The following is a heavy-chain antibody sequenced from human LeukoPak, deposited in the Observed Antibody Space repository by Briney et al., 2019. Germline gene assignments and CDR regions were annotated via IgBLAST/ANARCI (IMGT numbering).Heavy chain of an antibody. V-gene: IGHV4-38-2*02. CDR3: ARAYHSSWYLNWFDP. D-gene: IGHD6-13*01. Sequence: SETLSLTCTVSGYSISSGYYWAWIRQPPGKGLEWIGYIYHSGSTNYNPSLKSRVTISVDTSKNEFSLKLSSVTAADTAVYYCARAYHSSWYLNWFDPWGQGTLVTVSS. CDR1: GYSISSGYY. CDR2: IYHSGST. J-gene: IGHJ5*02.